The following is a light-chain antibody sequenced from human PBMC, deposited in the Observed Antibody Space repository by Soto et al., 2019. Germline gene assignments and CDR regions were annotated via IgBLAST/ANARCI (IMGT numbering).Light chain of an antibody. CDR2: EVS. CDR3: SSYAGSNNVV. CDR1: SSDVGGYNY. V-gene: IGLV2-8*01. Sequence: QSALTQPPSASGSPGQSVTISCTGTSSDVGGYNYVSCYQQHPGKAPKLMIDEVSKRPSGVPDRFSGSKSGNTASLTVSGLQAEDEADYYCSSYAGSNNVVFGGGTKVTVL. J-gene: IGLJ2*01.